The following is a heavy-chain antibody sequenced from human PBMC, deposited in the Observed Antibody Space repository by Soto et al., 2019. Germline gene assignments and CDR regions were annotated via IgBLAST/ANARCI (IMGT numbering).Heavy chain of an antibody. D-gene: IGHD5-18*01. J-gene: IGHJ4*02. CDR3: ARDGGWGHSYALYYFDY. V-gene: IGHV3-48*01. CDR1: GFTFSSYS. Sequence: GGSLRLSCAASGFTFSSYSMNWVRQAPGKGLEWVSYISSSSSTIYYADSVKGRFTISRDNAKNSLYLQMNSLRAEDTAVYYCARDGGWGHSYALYYFDYWGQGTLVTVSS. CDR2: ISSSSSTI.